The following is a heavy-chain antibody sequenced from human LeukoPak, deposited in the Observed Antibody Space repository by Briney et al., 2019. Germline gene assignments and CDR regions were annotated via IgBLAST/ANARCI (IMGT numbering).Heavy chain of an antibody. Sequence: SVKVSCKASGGAFSSYVITWVRQAPGQGLEWVGGVIPIVGTANYAQKFQGRVTITTDESTSTAYTELSSLRCEDTAVYYCARQGNRWSASGTYYNRWFDPWGQGTLVSVSS. CDR2: VIPIVGTA. V-gene: IGHV1-69*05. CDR1: GGAFSSYV. CDR3: ARQGNRWSASGTYYNRWFDP. J-gene: IGHJ5*02. D-gene: IGHD3-10*01.